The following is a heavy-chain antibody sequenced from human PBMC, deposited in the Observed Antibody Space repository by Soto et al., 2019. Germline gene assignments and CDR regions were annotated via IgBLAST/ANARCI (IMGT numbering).Heavy chain of an antibody. CDR2: IYSGGST. CDR3: AGELYDYIWGSSGGNY. D-gene: IGHD3-16*01. V-gene: IGHV3-66*01. Sequence: GGSLRLSCAASGFTVSSNYMSWVRQAPGKGLEWVSVIYSGGSTYYADSVKGRFTISRDNSKNTLYLQMNSPRAEDTAVYYCAGELYDYIWGSSGGNYWGQGTLVTVSS. J-gene: IGHJ4*02. CDR1: GFTVSSNY.